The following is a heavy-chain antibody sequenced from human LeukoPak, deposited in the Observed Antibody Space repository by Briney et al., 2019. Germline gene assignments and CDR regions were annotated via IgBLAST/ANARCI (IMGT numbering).Heavy chain of an antibody. CDR1: GYTFTSYD. V-gene: IGHV1-8*01. J-gene: IGHJ3*02. CDR3: ARAGNWFGEGAYDI. D-gene: IGHD3-10*01. Sequence: GASVKVSCKASGYTFTSYDINWVRQATGQGLEWMGRMNPNSGNTGYAQKFQGRVTMTRNTSISTAYMELSSLRSEDTAVYYCARAGNWFGEGAYDIWGQGTMVTVSS. CDR2: MNPNSGNT.